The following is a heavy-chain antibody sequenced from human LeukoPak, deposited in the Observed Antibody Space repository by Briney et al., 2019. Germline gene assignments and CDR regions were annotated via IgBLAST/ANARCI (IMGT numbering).Heavy chain of an antibody. CDR2: IYPGDSET. CDR1: GYSFTSHW. Sequence: GESLKISGKGSGYSFTSHWIGWVRQMPGKGLEWMGIIYPGDSETRYSPSFQGQVTISADKSISTAYLQWSSLKASDTAMYYCARRYYYDSSGYYLAHDAFDIWGQGTMVTVSS. CDR3: ARRYYYDSSGYYLAHDAFDI. J-gene: IGHJ3*02. D-gene: IGHD3-22*01. V-gene: IGHV5-51*01.